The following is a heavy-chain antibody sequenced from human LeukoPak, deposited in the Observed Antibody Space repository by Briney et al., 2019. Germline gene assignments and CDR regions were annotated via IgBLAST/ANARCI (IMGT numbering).Heavy chain of an antibody. J-gene: IGHJ4*02. Sequence: GCSLTLSCAASGFTFNNYAMSWVRRAPGQGLEGVSTITGSGGSTYYADSVKGRVTISRDNSKNTLYPQVNSLRAEDTALYYCAKVKAISYTRGLYYFDYWGQGTLVTVSS. CDR1: GFTFNNYA. CDR2: ITGSGGST. D-gene: IGHD6-19*01. CDR3: AKVKAISYTRGLYYFDY. V-gene: IGHV3-23*01.